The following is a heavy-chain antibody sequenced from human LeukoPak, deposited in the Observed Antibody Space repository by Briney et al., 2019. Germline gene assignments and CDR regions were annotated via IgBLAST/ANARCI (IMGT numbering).Heavy chain of an antibody. V-gene: IGHV3-21*01. CDR1: GLTFSSYS. Sequence: GGSLRLSCAASGLTFSSYSMNWVRQPPGKGLEWASSISSSSSYIYYADSVKGRFTISRDNAKNSLYLQMNSLRAEDTAVYYCASDYYDILTGHADFDYWGQGTLVTVSS. J-gene: IGHJ4*02. D-gene: IGHD3-9*01. CDR3: ASDYYDILTGHADFDY. CDR2: ISSSSSYI.